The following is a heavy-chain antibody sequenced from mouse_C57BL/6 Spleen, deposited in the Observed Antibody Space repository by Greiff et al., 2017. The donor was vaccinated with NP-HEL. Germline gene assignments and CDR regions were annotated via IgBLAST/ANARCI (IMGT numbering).Heavy chain of an antibody. CDR1: GFTFSSYG. V-gene: IGHV5-6*02. CDR2: ISSGGSYT. Sequence: DVKLVESGGDLVKPGGSLKLSCAASGFTFSSYGMSWVRQTPDKRLEWVATISSGGSYTYYPDSVKGRFTISRDNAKNTLYLQMSSLKSEDTAMYYCARRYGSSYFDYWGQGTTLTVSS. CDR3: ARRYGSSYFDY. D-gene: IGHD1-1*01. J-gene: IGHJ2*01.